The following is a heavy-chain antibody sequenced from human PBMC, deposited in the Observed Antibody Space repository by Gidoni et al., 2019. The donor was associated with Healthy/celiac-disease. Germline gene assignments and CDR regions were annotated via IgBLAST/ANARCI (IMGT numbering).Heavy chain of an antibody. Sequence: GYAASVKGRVTISRDNAKNSLYLQMNSLRAEDTALYYCASGLLYSNPYYFDYWGQRTLVTVSS. J-gene: IGHJ4*02. D-gene: IGHD4-4*01. V-gene: IGHV3-20*03. CDR3: ASGLLYSNPYYFDY.